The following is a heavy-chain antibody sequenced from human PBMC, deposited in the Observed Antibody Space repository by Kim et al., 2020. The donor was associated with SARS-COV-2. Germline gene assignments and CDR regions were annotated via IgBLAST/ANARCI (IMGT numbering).Heavy chain of an antibody. CDR1: GYTFTNYG. V-gene: IGHV1-18*01. Sequence: ASVKVSCKTSGYTFTNYGLSWVRQAPGQGLEWMGWISAYHGKTNYAQNFQDRITLTTDTSSNTTYMELRSLRSDDSAMYYCARDGLQNPPYHYYGMDVWG. D-gene: IGHD4-4*01. J-gene: IGHJ6*02. CDR2: ISAYHGKT. CDR3: ARDGLQNPPYHYYGMDV.